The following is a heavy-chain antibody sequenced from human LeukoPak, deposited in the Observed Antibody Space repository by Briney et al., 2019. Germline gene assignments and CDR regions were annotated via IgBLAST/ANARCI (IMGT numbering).Heavy chain of an antibody. Sequence: GGSLRLSCAASGFTFSSYAMHWVRQAPGKGLEWVAVISYDGSNKYYADSVKGRFTISRDNSKNTLYLQMNSLRAEDTAVYYCARGSYDFWSGHIGAWGQGTLVTVSS. CDR2: ISYDGSNK. D-gene: IGHD3-3*01. CDR3: ARGSYDFWSGHIGA. J-gene: IGHJ5*02. CDR1: GFTFSSYA. V-gene: IGHV3-30-3*01.